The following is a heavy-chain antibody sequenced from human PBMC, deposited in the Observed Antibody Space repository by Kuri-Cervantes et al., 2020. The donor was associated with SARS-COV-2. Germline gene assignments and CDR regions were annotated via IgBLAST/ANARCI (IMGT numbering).Heavy chain of an antibody. CDR3: ARDLAGYCSGGSCYYNWFDP. J-gene: IGHJ5*02. Sequence: GESLKISCAASGFTFSSYSMHWVRQAPGKGLEWVAVIWYDGSNKYYADSVKGRFTISRDNAKNTLYLQMNSLRAEDTAVYYCARDLAGYCSGGSCYYNWFDPWGQGTLVTVSS. CDR2: IWYDGSNK. V-gene: IGHV3-33*01. CDR1: GFTFSSYS. D-gene: IGHD2-15*01.